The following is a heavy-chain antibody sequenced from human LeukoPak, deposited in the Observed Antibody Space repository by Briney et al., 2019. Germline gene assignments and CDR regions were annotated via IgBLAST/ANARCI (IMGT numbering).Heavy chain of an antibody. Sequence: PGGSLRLSCAASGLTFSDYYMSWIRQAPGKGLEWVSYISSSGSTIYYADSVKGRFTISRDNAKNSLYLQMNSLRAEDTAVYYCARDSPQTGWLVLASLYYMDVWGKGTTVTVSS. J-gene: IGHJ6*03. CDR3: ARDSPQTGWLVLASLYYMDV. CDR1: GLTFSDYY. D-gene: IGHD6-19*01. V-gene: IGHV3-11*01. CDR2: ISSSGSTI.